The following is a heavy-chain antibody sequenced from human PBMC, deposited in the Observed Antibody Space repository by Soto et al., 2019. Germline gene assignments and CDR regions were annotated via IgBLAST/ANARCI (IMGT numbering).Heavy chain of an antibody. Sequence: ASVKVSCKASGYTFTGYYMHWVRQAPGQGLEWMGWINPNSGGTNYAQKFQGWVTMTRDTSISTAYMELSRLRSDDTAVYYCARGRRDDYGDYDGNKNWFDPWGQGTLVTVSS. J-gene: IGHJ5*02. D-gene: IGHD4-17*01. CDR1: GYTFTGYY. CDR3: ARGRRDDYGDYDGNKNWFDP. V-gene: IGHV1-2*04. CDR2: INPNSGGT.